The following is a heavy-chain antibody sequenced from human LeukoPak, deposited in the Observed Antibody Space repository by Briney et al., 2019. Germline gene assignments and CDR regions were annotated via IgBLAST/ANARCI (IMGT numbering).Heavy chain of an antibody. CDR1: GGSISSSSYY. V-gene: IGHV3-53*01. J-gene: IGHJ4*02. D-gene: IGHD4-17*01. CDR3: ARLPYGEYFDY. CDR2: IYSGGST. Sequence: ETLSLTCTVSGGSISSSSYYWGWIRQPPGKGLEWVSVIYSGGSTYYADSVKGRFTISRDNSKNTLYLQMNSLRAEDTAVYYCARLPYGEYFDYWGQGTLVTVSS.